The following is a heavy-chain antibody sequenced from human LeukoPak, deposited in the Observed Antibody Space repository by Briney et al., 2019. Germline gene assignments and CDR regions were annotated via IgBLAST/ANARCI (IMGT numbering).Heavy chain of an antibody. CDR2: IYTSGST. D-gene: IGHD6-19*01. CDR3: ARQTRSGWYWFDP. J-gene: IGHJ5*02. CDR1: GGSISSYY. Sequence: SETLSLTCTVSGGSISSYYWSWIRQPPGKGLEWIGYIYTSGSTNYNPSLKSRVTISVDTSKNQFSLKLSSVTAADTAVYYCARQTRSGWYWFDPWGQGTLVTASS. V-gene: IGHV4-4*09.